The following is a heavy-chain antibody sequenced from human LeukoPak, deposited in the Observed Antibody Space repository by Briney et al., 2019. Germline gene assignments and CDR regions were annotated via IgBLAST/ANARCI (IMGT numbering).Heavy chain of an antibody. CDR3: ARARRDCSGGSCYPDYNWFDP. V-gene: IGHV3-48*03. CDR2: ISSSGSAI. CDR1: GLTFSSYE. Sequence: GGCLRLSCAASGLTFSSYEMNWVRQAPGKGLDWVSYISSSGSAIYYADSVKGRFTISRDNAKNSLYLQMNSLRAEDMAVYYCARARRDCSGGSCYPDYNWFDPWGQGTLVTVSS. J-gene: IGHJ5*02. D-gene: IGHD2-15*01.